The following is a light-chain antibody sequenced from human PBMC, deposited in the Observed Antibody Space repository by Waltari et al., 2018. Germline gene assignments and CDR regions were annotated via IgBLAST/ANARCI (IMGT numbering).Light chain of an antibody. CDR3: QKYGTRPAT. V-gene: IGKV3-20*01. CDR2: DAS. CDR1: QSVGRT. Sequence: EIVLTQSPASLSLSPGDRATLSCRASQSVGRTLAWYQQRPGQAPRLLICDASTSATGIPDRFSGSGSGTDFSLTISRLEPEEFAVYYCQKYGTRPATFGQGTKVEVK. J-gene: IGKJ1*01.